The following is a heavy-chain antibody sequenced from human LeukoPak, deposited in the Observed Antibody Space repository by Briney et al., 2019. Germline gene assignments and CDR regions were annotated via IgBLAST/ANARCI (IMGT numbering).Heavy chain of an antibody. Sequence: PSETLSLTCTVSGGSISSYYWSWIRQPSGKGLEWIGYIYYSGSTNYNPSLKSRVTISVDTSKNQFSLKLSSVTAADTAVYYCARRGYDSSGYYFDYWGQGTLVTVSS. V-gene: IGHV4-59*01. J-gene: IGHJ4*02. CDR2: IYYSGST. D-gene: IGHD3-22*01. CDR1: GGSISSYY. CDR3: ARRGYDSSGYYFDY.